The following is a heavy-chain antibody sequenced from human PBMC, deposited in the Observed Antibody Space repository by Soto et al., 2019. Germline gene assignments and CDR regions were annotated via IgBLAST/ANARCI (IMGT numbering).Heavy chain of an antibody. V-gene: IGHV3-73*01. CDR1: GFTFSSDC. Sequence: GGSLRLSCAASGFTFSSDCMHWVRQASGKGLEWVGRIGSKTNSYATAYAESVTGRFTISRDDSKNTAYLQMNSLKTEDTAVYYCARSDYYGLDVWGQGTTVTVSS. J-gene: IGHJ6*02. CDR3: ARSDYYGLDV. CDR2: IGSKTNSYAT.